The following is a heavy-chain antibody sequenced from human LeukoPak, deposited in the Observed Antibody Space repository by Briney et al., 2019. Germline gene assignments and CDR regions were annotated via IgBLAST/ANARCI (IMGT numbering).Heavy chain of an antibody. CDR1: GFTFSSYG. D-gene: IGHD3-10*01. V-gene: IGHV3-30*02. J-gene: IGHJ4*02. CDR2: IRYDGSNK. CDR3: AKDWYYYGSGSRPPFDY. Sequence: GGSLRLSCAASGFTFSSYGMHWVRQAPGKGLEWVAFIRYDGSNKYYADSVKGRFTISRDNSKNTLYLQMNSLRAEDTAVYYCAKDWYYYGSGSRPPFDYWGQGTLVTVSS.